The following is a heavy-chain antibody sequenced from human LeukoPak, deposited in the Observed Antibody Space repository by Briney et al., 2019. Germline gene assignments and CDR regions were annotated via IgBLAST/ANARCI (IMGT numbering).Heavy chain of an antibody. CDR3: ARVYGGNAQQDY. CDR1: GYSISSGYY. J-gene: IGHJ4*02. D-gene: IGHD4-23*01. Sequence: SETLSLTCTVSGYSISSGYYWGWIRPPPGKGLEWIGSIYHSGSTYYNPSLKSRVTISVDTSKNQFSLKLSSVTAADTAVYYCARVYGGNAQQDYWGQGTLVTVSS. V-gene: IGHV4-38-2*02. CDR2: IYHSGST.